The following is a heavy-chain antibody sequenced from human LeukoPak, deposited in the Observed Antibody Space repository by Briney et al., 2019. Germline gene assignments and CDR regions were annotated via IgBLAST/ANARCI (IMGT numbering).Heavy chain of an antibody. V-gene: IGHV3-23*01. Sequence: GGSLRLSCVASGFTFSDYAMSWVRQAPGKGLEWVSSISGSGRSTYYADSVKGRFTISRDTSKKTLFVQMNSLRAEDTAVYYCVKDGDLYSSWSDYWGQGTLVTVSS. CDR2: ISGSGRST. CDR1: GFTFSDYA. CDR3: VKDGDLYSSWSDY. D-gene: IGHD6-13*01. J-gene: IGHJ4*02.